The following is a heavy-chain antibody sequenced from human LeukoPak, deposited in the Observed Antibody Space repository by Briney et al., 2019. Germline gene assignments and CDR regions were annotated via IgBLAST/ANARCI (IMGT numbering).Heavy chain of an antibody. CDR3: AKAMREGIVVVPASMDV. J-gene: IGHJ6*03. V-gene: IGHV3-48*04. D-gene: IGHD2-2*01. Sequence: PGGSLRLSCAASGFTFSSYNMNWVRQAPGKGLEWVSYISSSSSTIYYADSVKGRFTISRDNAKSSLYLQMNSLRAEDTAVYYCAKAMREGIVVVPASMDVWGKGTTVTVSS. CDR2: ISSSSSTI. CDR1: GFTFSSYN.